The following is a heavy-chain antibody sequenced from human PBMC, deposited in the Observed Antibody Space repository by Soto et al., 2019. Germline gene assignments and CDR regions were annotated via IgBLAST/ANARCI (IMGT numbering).Heavy chain of an antibody. V-gene: IGHV1-18*01. Sequence: GASVKVSCKASGYTFTSYAMHWVRQAPGQRLEWMGWISAYNGNTNYAQKLQGRVTMTTDTSTSTAYMELRSLRSDDTAVYYCARDTGDYRFYYGMDVWGQGTTVTVSS. CDR3: ARDTGDYRFYYGMDV. CDR1: GYTFTSYA. J-gene: IGHJ6*02. CDR2: ISAYNGNT. D-gene: IGHD3-16*02.